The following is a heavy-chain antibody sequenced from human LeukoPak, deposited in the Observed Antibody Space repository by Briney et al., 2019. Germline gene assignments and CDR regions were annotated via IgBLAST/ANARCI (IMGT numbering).Heavy chain of an antibody. J-gene: IGHJ4*02. CDR1: GYTFTGYY. V-gene: IGHV1-2*02. Sequence: ASVQDSCKASGYTFTGYYRHWVRQAPGQGLEGMGWINPNSGGTNYAQKFQGRVTLTRDTSISTAYMELSRLRSDDTAVYYCARETHGDSVLFDYWGQGTLVTVSS. CDR2: INPNSGGT. CDR3: ARETHGDSVLFDY. D-gene: IGHD4-17*01.